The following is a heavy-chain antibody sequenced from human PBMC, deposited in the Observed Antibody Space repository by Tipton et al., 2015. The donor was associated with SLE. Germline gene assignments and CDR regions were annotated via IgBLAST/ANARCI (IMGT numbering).Heavy chain of an antibody. D-gene: IGHD3-22*01. Sequence: TLSLTCTVSGGSINSRTYYWNWIRQPAGKGLEWIGRIYNSGSTNYNSSLKSRVTISVDTSKNHFSLKLSSVTAADTALYYCARHEFDDNGYYLHYFEYWGQGTLVTVST. J-gene: IGHJ4*02. V-gene: IGHV4-61*02. CDR1: GGSINSRTYY. CDR2: IYNSGST. CDR3: ARHEFDDNGYYLHYFEY.